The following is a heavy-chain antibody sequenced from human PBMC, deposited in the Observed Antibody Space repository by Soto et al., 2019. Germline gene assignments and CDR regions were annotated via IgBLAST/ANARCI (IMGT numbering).Heavy chain of an antibody. J-gene: IGHJ4*02. CDR2: MNPSNGNA. Sequence: ASLKVSCKASGYTFITYDIHWVRQATGQGLEWLGWMNPSNGNAGYAQKFQGRVTMTRNTSISTAYMDLSGLRSEDTAVYFCARRKERSGPHYFDSWGQGTLVTVS. CDR3: ARRKERSGPHYFDS. V-gene: IGHV1-8*01. D-gene: IGHD6-25*01. CDR1: GYTFITYD.